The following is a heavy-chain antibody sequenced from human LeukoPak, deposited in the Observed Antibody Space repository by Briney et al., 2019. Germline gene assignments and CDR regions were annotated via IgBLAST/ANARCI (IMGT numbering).Heavy chain of an antibody. J-gene: IGHJ5*02. V-gene: IGHV4-59*01. CDR2: IYYSGST. CDR1: GGSISSYY. Sequence: PSETLSLTRTVSGGSISSYYWSWIRQPPGKGLEWIGYIYYSGSTNYNPSLKSRVTISVDTSKNQFSLKLSSVTAADTAVYYCATMQGWFDPWGQGTLVTVSS. CDR3: ATMQGWFDP.